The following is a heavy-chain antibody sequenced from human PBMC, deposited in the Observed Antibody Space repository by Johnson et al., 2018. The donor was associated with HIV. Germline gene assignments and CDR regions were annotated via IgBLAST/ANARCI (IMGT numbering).Heavy chain of an antibody. CDR2: ISWDGGRT. D-gene: IGHD1-26*01. J-gene: IGHJ3*02. V-gene: IGHV3-43*01. CDR3: AKDMGRYSGSYGNYDAFDI. CDR1: GFTFDDYT. Sequence: VQLVEFGGVVVQPGGSLILSCAASGFTFDDYTMHWVRQAPGKGLEWVSLISWDGGRTYYADSVQGRFTISRDNSKNSLYLQMNSLRTEDTALYYCAKDMGRYSGSYGNYDAFDIWGQGTMVTVSS.